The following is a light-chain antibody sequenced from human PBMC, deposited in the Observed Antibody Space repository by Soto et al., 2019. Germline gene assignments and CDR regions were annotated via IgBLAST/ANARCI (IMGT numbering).Light chain of an antibody. CDR2: AAS. CDR1: QSISSF. J-gene: IGKJ4*01. V-gene: IGKV1-17*01. CDR3: LQHNSYPLT. Sequence: DIQMTQPPSSLSAPVGDRVTITCRASQSISSFLNWYQQKPGKAPKVLIYAASRLESGVPSRFSGSGSGTEFTLTISSLQPEDFATYYCLQHNSYPLTFGGGTKVDNK.